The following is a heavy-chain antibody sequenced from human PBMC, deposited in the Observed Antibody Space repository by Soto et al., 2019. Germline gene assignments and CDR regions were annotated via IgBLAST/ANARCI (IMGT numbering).Heavy chain of an antibody. Sequence: AAVEVPWNACRFGLACYYRRWLRQAPGQGLEWMGWINPNSGGTNYAQKFQGRVTMTRDTSISTAYMELSRLRSDDTAVYYCARDLVNYGDAPWGQGTLVTVSS. CDR1: RFGLACYY. CDR2: INPNSGGT. CDR3: ARDLVNYGDAP. D-gene: IGHD4-17*01. J-gene: IGHJ5*02. V-gene: IGHV1-2*02.